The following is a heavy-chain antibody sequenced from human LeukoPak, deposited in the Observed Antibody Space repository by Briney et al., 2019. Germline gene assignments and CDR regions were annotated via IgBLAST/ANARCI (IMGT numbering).Heavy chain of an antibody. V-gene: IGHV4-30-2*01. CDR3: ARGGLGFDY. CDR2: IYHSGST. Sequence: TFDDYAMHWVRQAPGKGLEWIGYIYHSGSTYYNPSLKSRVTISVDRSKNQFSLKLSSVTAADTAVYYCARGGLGFDYWGQGTLVTVSS. D-gene: IGHD1-26*01. J-gene: IGHJ4*02. CDR1: TFDDYA.